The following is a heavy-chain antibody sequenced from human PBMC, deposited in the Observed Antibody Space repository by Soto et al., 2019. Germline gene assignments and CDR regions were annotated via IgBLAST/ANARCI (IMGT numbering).Heavy chain of an antibody. CDR2: IVVGSGNT. J-gene: IGHJ4*02. V-gene: IGHV1-58*02. CDR3: AADLNYDILTGYYSWPSFDY. CDR1: GFTFTSSA. D-gene: IGHD3-9*01. Sequence: SVKVSCQASGFTFTSSAMQWVRQARGQRLEWIGWIVVGSGNTNYAQKFQERVTITRDMSTSTAYMELSSLRSEDTAVYYCAADLNYDILTGYYSWPSFDYWGQGTLVTVSS.